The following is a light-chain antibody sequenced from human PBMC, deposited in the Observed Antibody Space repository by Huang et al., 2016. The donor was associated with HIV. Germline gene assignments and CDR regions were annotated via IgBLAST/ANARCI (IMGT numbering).Light chain of an antibody. J-gene: IGKJ2*01. Sequence: MLLTQSPATLSVSPGERVTLSCRASQNVNNNLAWYQHKLGQTPRLLIYGATTRANDIPARFSATGSGTDFTLTISSLQSEDFAIYYCQQYNTFGQGTKLEIK. CDR3: QQYNT. V-gene: IGKV3-15*01. CDR2: GAT. CDR1: QNVNNN.